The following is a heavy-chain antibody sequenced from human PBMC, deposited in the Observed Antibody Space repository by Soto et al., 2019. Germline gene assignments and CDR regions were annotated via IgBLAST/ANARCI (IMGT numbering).Heavy chain of an antibody. CDR1: GFTFSSYS. J-gene: IGHJ6*02. V-gene: IGHV3-21*01. D-gene: IGHD3-10*01. CDR2: ISSSSSYI. CDR3: ARGRQWFGGYYYYGMDV. Sequence: EVQLVESGGGLVKPGGSLRLSCAASGFTFSSYSMNWVRQAPGKGLEWVSSISSSSSYIYYADSVKGRFTISRDNAKNSLYLQMNSLRAEDTAVYYCARGRQWFGGYYYYGMDVWGQGTTVTVSS.